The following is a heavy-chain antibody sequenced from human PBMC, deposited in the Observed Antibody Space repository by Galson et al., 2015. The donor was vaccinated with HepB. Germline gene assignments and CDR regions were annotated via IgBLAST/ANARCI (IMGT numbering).Heavy chain of an antibody. CDR1: GGSISSYY. CDR3: TRHSGAAAGLWLDY. Sequence: QVQLQESGPGLVKPSETLSLTCTVSGGSISSYYWSWIRQPPGKGLEWIGYIYYSGSTNYNPSLKSRVTISVGTSKNQFSLKLSSVAAADTAVYYCTRHSGAAAGLWLDYWGQGTLVTVSS. J-gene: IGHJ4*02. V-gene: IGHV4-59*08. D-gene: IGHD6-13*01. CDR2: IYYSGST.